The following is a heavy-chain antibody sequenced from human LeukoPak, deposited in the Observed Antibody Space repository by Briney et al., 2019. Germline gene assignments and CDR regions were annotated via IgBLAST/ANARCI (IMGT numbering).Heavy chain of an antibody. CDR2: IYHSGST. Sequence: PSETLSLTCTVSGGSISSGDYYWSWIRQPPGKGLEWIGYIYHSGSTYYNPSLKSRVTISVDRSKNQFSLKLSSVTAADTAVYYCARAPEPLYYFDYWGQGTLDTVSS. J-gene: IGHJ4*02. CDR1: GGSISSGDYY. V-gene: IGHV4-30-2*01. CDR3: ARAPEPLYYFDY.